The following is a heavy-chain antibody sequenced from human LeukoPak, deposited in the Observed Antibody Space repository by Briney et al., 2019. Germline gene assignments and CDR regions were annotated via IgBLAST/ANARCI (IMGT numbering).Heavy chain of an antibody. V-gene: IGHV5-51*01. CDR1: GYSFTSYW. CDR2: IYPGDSDT. D-gene: IGHD3-10*01. Sequence: GESLKISCKGSGYSFTSYWIGWVRQMPGKGLEWMGIIYPGDSDTRYSPFFQGQVTISADKSISTAYLQWSSLKASDTAMYYCARRITMPDDAFDIWGQGTMVTVSS. J-gene: IGHJ3*02. CDR3: ARRITMPDDAFDI.